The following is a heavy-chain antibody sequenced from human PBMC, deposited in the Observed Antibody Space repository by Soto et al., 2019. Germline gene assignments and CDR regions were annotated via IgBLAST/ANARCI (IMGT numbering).Heavy chain of an antibody. V-gene: IGHV3-23*01. CDR3: ARDYYYDSRSSSVNWFDP. Sequence: HPGGSLRLSCAASGFTFSSYAMSWVRQAPGKGLEWVSAISGSGGSTYYADSVKGRFTVSRDNANNTLYLQMNSLGVEDTAVYYCARDYYYDSRSSSVNWFDPWGQGTLVTVSS. J-gene: IGHJ5*02. D-gene: IGHD3-22*01. CDR1: GFTFSSYA. CDR2: ISGSGGST.